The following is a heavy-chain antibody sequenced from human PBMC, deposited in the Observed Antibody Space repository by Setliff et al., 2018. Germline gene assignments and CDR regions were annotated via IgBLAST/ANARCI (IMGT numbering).Heavy chain of an antibody. J-gene: IGHJ3*02. D-gene: IGHD4-17*01. Sequence: SVKVSCKASGGTFSSYAISWVRQAPGQGLEWMGGIIPIFGTANYAQKFQGRVTITTDESTSTAYMELRSLRFEDTAVYYCARVLDYPDLKDAFDIWGQGTMVTVSS. CDR1: GGTFSSYA. V-gene: IGHV1-69*05. CDR3: ARVLDYPDLKDAFDI. CDR2: IIPIFGTA.